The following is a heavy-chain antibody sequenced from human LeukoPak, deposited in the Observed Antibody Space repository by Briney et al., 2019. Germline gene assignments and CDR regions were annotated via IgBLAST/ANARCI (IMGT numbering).Heavy chain of an antibody. CDR3: ARGPDSSGWYYYFDY. CDR1: GFTFSSYW. CDR2: IKQDGSEK. V-gene: IGHV3-7*01. Sequence: PGGSLRLSCAASGFTFSSYWMSWVRQAPGKGLEWVANIKQDGSEKYYVDSVKGRFTISRDNAKNSLYLQMNSLRAEDTAVYYCARGPDSSGWYYYFDYWGQGTLVTVSS. D-gene: IGHD6-19*01. J-gene: IGHJ4*02.